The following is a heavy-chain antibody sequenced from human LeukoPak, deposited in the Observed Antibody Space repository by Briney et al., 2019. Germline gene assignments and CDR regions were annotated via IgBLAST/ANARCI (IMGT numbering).Heavy chain of an antibody. Sequence: GASVKVSCKASGYTFTSYDINWVRQATGQGLEWMGWMNPNSGNTGYAQKFQGRVTMTRNTSISTAYMELSSLRSEDTAVYYCARGLRKRWLAAFDIWGQGTMVTVSS. D-gene: IGHD4-17*01. CDR3: ARGLRKRWLAAFDI. V-gene: IGHV1-8*01. J-gene: IGHJ3*02. CDR1: GYTFTSYD. CDR2: MNPNSGNT.